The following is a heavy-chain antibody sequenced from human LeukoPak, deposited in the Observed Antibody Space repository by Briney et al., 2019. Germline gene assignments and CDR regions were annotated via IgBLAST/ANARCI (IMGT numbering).Heavy chain of an antibody. D-gene: IGHD3-3*01. V-gene: IGHV1-2*02. CDR3: ARHTTIFGVAIIDI. CDR2: MHPNSGGT. J-gene: IGHJ3*02. CDR1: GYTFTDYY. Sequence: EASVKVSCKASGYTFTDYYVHWLRQAPGQGLEWMGWMHPNSGGTNYAQKFQGRVTMTRDTSISTAYMDLSSLRSDDTAVYYCARHTTIFGVAIIDIWGQGTMVTVSS.